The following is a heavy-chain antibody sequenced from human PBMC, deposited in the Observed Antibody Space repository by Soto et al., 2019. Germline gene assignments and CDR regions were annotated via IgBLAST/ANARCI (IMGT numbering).Heavy chain of an antibody. J-gene: IGHJ4*02. V-gene: IGHV1-18*01. CDR3: ARWLQLRPLDY. CDR1: GYTFTSFG. D-gene: IGHD1-1*01. Sequence: SAKVTCKASGYTFTSFGIGWVPQASGQGLEYMGWSNVSNGNPNYAQKFQGRVTMTTDTSTRTAYMELRSLTSDDTAVYYCARWLQLRPLDYWGQGTLVTVSS. CDR2: SNVSNGNP.